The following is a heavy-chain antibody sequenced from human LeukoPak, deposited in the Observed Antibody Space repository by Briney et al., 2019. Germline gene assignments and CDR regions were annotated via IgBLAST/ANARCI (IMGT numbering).Heavy chain of an antibody. CDR2: INPKSGGT. CDR3: AKNYYYDSSGYYYLSGVDY. Sequence: ASVKVSCKASGYTFTGYYMHWVRQAPGQGLEWMGWINPKSGGTNYAQKFQGRVTMTRDTSISTAYMELSRLRSDDTAVYYCAKNYYYDSSGYYYLSGVDYWGQGTLVTVSS. D-gene: IGHD3-22*01. J-gene: IGHJ4*02. V-gene: IGHV1-2*02. CDR1: GYTFTGYY.